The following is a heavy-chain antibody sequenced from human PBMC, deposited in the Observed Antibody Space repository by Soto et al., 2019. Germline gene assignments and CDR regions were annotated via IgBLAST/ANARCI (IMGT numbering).Heavy chain of an antibody. V-gene: IGHV4-34*01. CDR3: ARMGFWSGYYNVRKTYYFDY. CDR2: INHSGST. D-gene: IGHD3-3*01. Sequence: PSETLSLTCAVYGGSFSCYYWSWIRQPPGKGLEWIGEINHSGSTNYNPSLKSRVTISVDTSKNQFSLKLSSVTAADTAVYYCARMGFWSGYYNVRKTYYFDYWGQGTLVTVSS. CDR1: GGSFSCYY. J-gene: IGHJ4*02.